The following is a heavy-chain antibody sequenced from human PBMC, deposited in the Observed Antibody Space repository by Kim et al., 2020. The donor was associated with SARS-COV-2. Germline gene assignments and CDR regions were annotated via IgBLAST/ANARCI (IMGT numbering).Heavy chain of an antibody. CDR1: GYSFSSYW. V-gene: IGHV5-10-1*01. D-gene: IGHD3-22*01. J-gene: IGHJ3*02. CDR2: IDPGDSYT. Sequence: GESLKISCKGSGYSFSSYWISWVRQMPGKGLEWMGRIDPGDSYTNYSPSFQGHVTISADKSISTAYLQWSSLKASDTAMYYCARHGRYYDSSGYPRKDAFDIWGQGTMVTVSS. CDR3: ARHGRYYDSSGYPRKDAFDI.